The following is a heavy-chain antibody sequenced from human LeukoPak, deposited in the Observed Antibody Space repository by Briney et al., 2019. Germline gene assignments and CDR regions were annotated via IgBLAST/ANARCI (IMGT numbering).Heavy chain of an antibody. CDR3: ARVPKYYYDSSGHNHRFFDV. J-gene: IGHJ6*02. CDR2: IYYSGST. V-gene: IGHV4-31*03. D-gene: IGHD3-22*01. CDR1: GGSISSGGYY. Sequence: SQTLSLTCTVSGGSISSGGYYWSWIRQHQGKGLEWIGYIYYSGSTYYNPSLKSRVTISVDTSKNQFSLKLSSVTAADTAVYYCARVPKYYYDSSGHNHRFFDVWGQGTTVTVSS.